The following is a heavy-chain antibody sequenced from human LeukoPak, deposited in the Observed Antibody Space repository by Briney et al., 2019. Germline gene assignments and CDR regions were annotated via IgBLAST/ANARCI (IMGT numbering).Heavy chain of an antibody. V-gene: IGHV1-18*01. CDR3: ARDPYAVAAPPRPPKYYYYGMDV. CDR1: GYTFTSYG. CDR2: ISAYNGNT. D-gene: IGHD2-15*01. J-gene: IGHJ6*02. Sequence: WASVKVSCKASGYTFTSYGIIWVHQAPGQGLEWMGWISAYNGNTNYAQKLQGRVTMTTDTSTSTAYMELRSLRSDDTAVYYCARDPYAVAAPPRPPKYYYYGMDVWGQGTTVTVSS.